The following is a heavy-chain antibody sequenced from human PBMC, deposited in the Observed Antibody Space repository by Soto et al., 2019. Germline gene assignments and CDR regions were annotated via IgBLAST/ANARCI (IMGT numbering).Heavy chain of an antibody. V-gene: IGHV4-39*01. J-gene: IGHJ4*02. D-gene: IGHD3-3*01. CDR2: IYYSGST. Sequence: SETLSLTCTVSGGSISSSSYYWGWIRQPPGKGLEWIGSIYYSGSTYYNPSLKSRFTISVDTSKNQFSLKLSSVTAADTAVYYCARLSALYYDFWSGYYLIDYWGQGTLVTVSS. CDR1: GGSISSSSYY. CDR3: ARLSALYYDFWSGYYLIDY.